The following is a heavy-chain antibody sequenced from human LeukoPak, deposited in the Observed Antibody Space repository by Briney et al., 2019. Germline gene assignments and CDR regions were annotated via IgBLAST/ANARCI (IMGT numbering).Heavy chain of an antibody. V-gene: IGHV1-2*02. CDR1: GYTFTGYY. Sequence: GASVKVSCKASGYTFTGYYMHWVRQAPGQGLEWMGWINPNSGGTNYAQKFQGRVTMTRDTSISTAYMELSRLRSDDTAVYYCARDPRYFDWLWGLSFPGMDVWGQGTTVTVSS. D-gene: IGHD3-9*01. CDR2: INPNSGGT. J-gene: IGHJ6*02. CDR3: ARDPRYFDWLWGLSFPGMDV.